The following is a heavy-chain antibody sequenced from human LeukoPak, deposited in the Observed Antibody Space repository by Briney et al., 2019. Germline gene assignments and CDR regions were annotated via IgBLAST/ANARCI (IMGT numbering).Heavy chain of an antibody. Sequence: GGALRLSCVGSGFSFSDYYMSWIRQAPGKGLEWVSYISNDSVDKYYVDSVRGRFTISRDKAKKSMYLQMSGLRVEDTAVYYCARRDWVSGAVRAFDIWGQGTMVTVSS. CDR3: ARRDWVSGAVRAFDI. J-gene: IGHJ3*02. V-gene: IGHV3-11*04. D-gene: IGHD3-3*01. CDR2: ISNDSVDK. CDR1: GFSFSDYY.